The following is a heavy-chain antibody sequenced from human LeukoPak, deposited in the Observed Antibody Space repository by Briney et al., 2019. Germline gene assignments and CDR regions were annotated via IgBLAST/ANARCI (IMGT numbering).Heavy chain of an antibody. CDR1: GYTFTGYY. Sequence: GASVKVSCKASGYTFTGYYMHWVRQAPGQRPEWMGWISAYNGHTNYTQKLQGRVTMTTDTSTSTAYMELRSLRSGDTAVYFCVRDGHRLYDYYYYYMDVWGKGTTVTVSS. CDR2: ISAYNGHT. V-gene: IGHV1-18*04. D-gene: IGHD2-2*02. CDR3: VRDGHRLYDYYYYYMDV. J-gene: IGHJ6*03.